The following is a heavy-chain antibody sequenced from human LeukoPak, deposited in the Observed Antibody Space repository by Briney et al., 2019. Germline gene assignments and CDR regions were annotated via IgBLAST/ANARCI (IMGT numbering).Heavy chain of an antibody. V-gene: IGHV4-59*01. J-gene: IGHJ5*02. D-gene: IGHD1-26*01. CDR1: GGSISSYY. CDR3: ARGGIEWELRWFDP. CDR2: IYYSGST. Sequence: SETLSLTCTVSGGSISSYYWSWIRQPPGKGLEWIGYIYYSGSTNYNPSLKGRVTISVDTSKNQFSLKLSSVTAADTAVYYCARGGIEWELRWFDPWGQGTLVTVSS.